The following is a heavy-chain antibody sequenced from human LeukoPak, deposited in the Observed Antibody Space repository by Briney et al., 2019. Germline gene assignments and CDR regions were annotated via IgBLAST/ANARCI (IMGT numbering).Heavy chain of an antibody. J-gene: IGHJ4*02. CDR3: AKFGFDANQTSRWYGGPLDY. D-gene: IGHD6-19*01. Sequence: PGGSLRLSCAASGFTLDDYAMHWVRQAPGKGLEWVSGISWNSGSIGYADSVKGRFTISRDNAKNSLYLQMNSLRAEDTALYYCAKFGFDANQTSRWYGGPLDYWGQGTLVTVSP. V-gene: IGHV3-9*01. CDR1: GFTLDDYA. CDR2: ISWNSGSI.